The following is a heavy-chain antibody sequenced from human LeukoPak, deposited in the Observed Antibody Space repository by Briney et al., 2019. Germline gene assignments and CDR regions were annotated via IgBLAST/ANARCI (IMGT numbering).Heavy chain of an antibody. CDR2: IRYDGTNK. Sequence: GGSLRLSCAASGFTFSSYEMNWVRQAPGKGLEWVAFIRYDGTNKYYADSVKGRFTISRDNSKNTLYLQMNSLRADDTAVYYCAKIPSAVPGRGFDYWGQGTLVTVSS. CDR3: AKIPSAVPGRGFDY. V-gene: IGHV3-30*02. CDR1: GFTFSSYE. D-gene: IGHD6-19*01. J-gene: IGHJ4*02.